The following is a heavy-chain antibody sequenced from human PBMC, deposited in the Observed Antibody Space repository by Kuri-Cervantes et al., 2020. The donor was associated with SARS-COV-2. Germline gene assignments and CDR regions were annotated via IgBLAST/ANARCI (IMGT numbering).Heavy chain of an antibody. CDR2: IYYSGST. J-gene: IGHJ4*02. D-gene: IGHD4-23*01. CDR3: ARDLGWGNPDY. CDR1: GGSISSHY. Sequence: SETLSLTCTVSGGSISSHYWSWIRQPPGKGLEWIGYIYYSGSTNYNPSLKSRVTMSVDTSKNQFSLKLSSVTAADTAVYYCARDLGWGNPDYWGQGTLVTVSS. V-gene: IGHV4-59*11.